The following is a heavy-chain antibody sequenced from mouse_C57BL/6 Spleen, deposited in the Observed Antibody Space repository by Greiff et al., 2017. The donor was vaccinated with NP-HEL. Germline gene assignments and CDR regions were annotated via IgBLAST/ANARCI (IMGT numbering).Heavy chain of an antibody. V-gene: IGHV1-55*01. CDR2: IYPGSGST. CDR1: GYTFTSYW. Sequence: VQLQQPGAELVKPGASVKMSCKASGYTFTSYWITWVKQRPGQGLEWIGDIYPGSGSTNYNEKFKSKATLTVDTASSTAYMQLSSLTSEDSAVYCCARERTWRAMDYWGQGTSVTVSS. J-gene: IGHJ4*01. CDR3: ARERTWRAMDY.